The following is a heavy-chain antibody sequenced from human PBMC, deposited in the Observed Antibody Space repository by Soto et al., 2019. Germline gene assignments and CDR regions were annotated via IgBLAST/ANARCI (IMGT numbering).Heavy chain of an antibody. CDR1: GLTFSSYG. V-gene: IGHV3-33*01. CDR2: IWYDGSNK. Sequence: QVQLVESGGGVVQPGRSLRLSCAASGLTFSSYGMHWVRQAPGKGLEWVAVIWYDGSNKYYADSVKGRFTISRDNSKNTLYLQMNSLRAEDTAVYYCARDWAAARGLWGQGTLVTVSS. CDR3: ARDWAAARGL. D-gene: IGHD6-13*01. J-gene: IGHJ4*02.